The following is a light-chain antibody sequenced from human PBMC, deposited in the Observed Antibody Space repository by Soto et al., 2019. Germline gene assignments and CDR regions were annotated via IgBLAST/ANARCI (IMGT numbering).Light chain of an antibody. Sequence: QSVLTQPASVSGSPGQSITISCTGSSSDVGYYIFVSWYQQHPGKAPKLMIYDVNNRPSGVSNRFSGSKSGNTASLTISWLQAEDESDYYCCSYTTSSSYVFGTGTKLTVL. J-gene: IGLJ1*01. CDR2: DVN. CDR1: SSDVGYYIF. V-gene: IGLV2-14*01. CDR3: CSYTTSSSYV.